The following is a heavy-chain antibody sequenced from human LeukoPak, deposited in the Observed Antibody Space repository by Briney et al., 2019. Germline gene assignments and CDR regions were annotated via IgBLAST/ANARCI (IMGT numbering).Heavy chain of an antibody. CDR3: AGKNWILDAFDV. CDR1: GFTFEDYG. CDR2: INWNGGST. V-gene: IGHV3-20*04. J-gene: IGHJ3*01. D-gene: IGHD1-1*01. Sequence: GGSLRLSCAASGFTFEDYGMSWVRQGPGKGLEWVCDINWNGGSTGYADSVNGRFTISRDNAKNFLYLQMDGLRTDDTAFYFRAGKNWILDAFDVWGQGTMVTVSS.